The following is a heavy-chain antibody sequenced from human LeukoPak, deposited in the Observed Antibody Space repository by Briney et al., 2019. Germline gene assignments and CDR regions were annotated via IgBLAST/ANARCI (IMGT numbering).Heavy chain of an antibody. CDR3: ASLTTVTAAYFYYYYLDV. D-gene: IGHD4-17*01. Sequence: GGSLRLSCVASGFTFSAYWMSWVRQAPGKGLEYMASIKQDGSETYYVDSVKGRFTISRDNAKNSLYLQMNSLRAEDTALYYCASLTTVTAAYFYYYYLDVWGKGTTVTVSS. CDR2: IKQDGSET. V-gene: IGHV3-7*03. CDR1: GFTFSAYW. J-gene: IGHJ6*03.